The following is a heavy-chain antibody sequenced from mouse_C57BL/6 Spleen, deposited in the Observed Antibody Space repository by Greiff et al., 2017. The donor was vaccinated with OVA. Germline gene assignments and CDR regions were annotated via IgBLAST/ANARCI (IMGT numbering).Heavy chain of an antibody. J-gene: IGHJ1*03. CDR2: ISSGGDYI. D-gene: IGHD2-3*01. V-gene: IGHV5-9-1*02. CDR1: GFTFSSYA. Sequence: EVMLVESGEGLVKPGGSLKLSCAASGFTFSSYALSWVRQTPEKRLEWVAYISSGGDYIYYADTVKGRFTISRDNARNTLYLQMSSLKSEDTAMYYCTRDNLYDGYYKRYFDVWGTGTTVTVSS. CDR3: TRDNLYDGYYKRYFDV.